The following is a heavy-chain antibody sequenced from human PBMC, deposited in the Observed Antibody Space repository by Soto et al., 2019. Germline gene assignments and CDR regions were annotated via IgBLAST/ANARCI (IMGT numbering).Heavy chain of an antibody. CDR2: ISGSGDST. Sequence: EVQLLESGGGLVQPGESLRLSCAASGFTFSSYAMSWVRQAPGKGLEWVSIISGSGDSTYYADSVKGRFTISRDNSKNTLYLQMNSLRAEDTAVYYCAKGQIYYYYGMDVWGQGTTVTVSS. V-gene: IGHV3-23*01. CDR1: GFTFSSYA. J-gene: IGHJ6*02. CDR3: AKGQIYYYYGMDV.